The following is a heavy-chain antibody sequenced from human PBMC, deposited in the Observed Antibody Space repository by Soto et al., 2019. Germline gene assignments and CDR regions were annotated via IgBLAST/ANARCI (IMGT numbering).Heavy chain of an antibody. J-gene: IGHJ4*02. CDR3: AKGGRQWLVTSDFNY. V-gene: IGHV3-30*18. CDR2: VSHDGRNT. Sequence: VQLVESGGGVVQPGRSLRLSCAASGFTFSDYAMHWVRQAPGKGLEWVAVVSHDGRNTHYADSVKGRFTISIHSSKHTVSVEMTSLRAEDTAVYYCAKGGRQWLVTSDFNYWGQGALVTVSS. CDR1: GFTFSDYA. D-gene: IGHD6-19*01.